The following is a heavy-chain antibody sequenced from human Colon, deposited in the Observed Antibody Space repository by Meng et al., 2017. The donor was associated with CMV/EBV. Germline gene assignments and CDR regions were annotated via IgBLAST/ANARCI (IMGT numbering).Heavy chain of an antibody. CDR1: GFIFSDYY. CDR2: ISPTGSDT. J-gene: IGHJ5*02. D-gene: IGHD3-16*01. Sequence: QVQLVQSGVGLVEPGGSLRLSCAASGFIFSDYYMTWIREAPGKGLEWVSYISPTGSDTNYADSVRGRFTISRDNAKNSLFLQMSSLTAEDTAVYYCVKGHTMINPWGQGTLVTVSS. CDR3: VKGHTMINP. V-gene: IGHV3-11*05.